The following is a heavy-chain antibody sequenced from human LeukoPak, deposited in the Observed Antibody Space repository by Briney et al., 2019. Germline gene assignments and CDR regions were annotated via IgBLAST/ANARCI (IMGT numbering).Heavy chain of an antibody. CDR1: GYTFTGYY. J-gene: IGHJ6*03. CDR3: ARSRRGYYMGV. CDR2: MNPGSGDT. V-gene: IGHV1-8*02. Sequence: ASVKVSCKASGYTFTGYYMHWVRQAPGQGLEWMAWMNPGSGDTGYAQKFQGRLTMSSNISMNTASMELRSLTSEDTAVYFCARSRRGYYMGVWGTGTPVTVSS.